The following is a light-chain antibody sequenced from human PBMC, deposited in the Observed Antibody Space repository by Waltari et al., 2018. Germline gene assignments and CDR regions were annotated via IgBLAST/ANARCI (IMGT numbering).Light chain of an antibody. Sequence: QPVLTQPPSASGTAGQRLSISCSGGTSNIGATTVTWYQQLPGTAPKLLIFSNYDRPSGVPARFSGSRSGTSASLDISGLQSEDEADYYCASWDDTLNGRVFGGGTKVTVL. CDR3: ASWDDTLNGRV. CDR2: SNY. J-gene: IGLJ3*02. V-gene: IGLV1-44*01. CDR1: TSNIGATT.